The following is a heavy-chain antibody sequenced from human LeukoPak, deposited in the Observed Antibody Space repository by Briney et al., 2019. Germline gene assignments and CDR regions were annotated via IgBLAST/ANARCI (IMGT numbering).Heavy chain of an antibody. CDR3: ARDPTGHSSGSLVSNYYYYYGMDV. CDR1: GFTFSDYY. CDR2: ISSSSSYT. V-gene: IGHV3-11*05. D-gene: IGHD3-22*01. Sequence: GGSLRLSCAASGFTFSDYYMSWIRQAPGKGLEWVSYISSSSSYTNYADSVKGRFTISRDNAKNSLYLQMNSLRAEDTAVYYSARDPTGHSSGSLVSNYYYYYGMDVWGQGTTVTVSS. J-gene: IGHJ6*02.